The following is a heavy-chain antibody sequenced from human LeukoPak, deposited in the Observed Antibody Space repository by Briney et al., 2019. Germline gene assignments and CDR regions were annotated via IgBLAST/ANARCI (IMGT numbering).Heavy chain of an antibody. J-gene: IGHJ4*02. CDR2: ISAYNGNT. V-gene: IGHV1-18*01. CDR3: ARFSRGGYYDSSGYLDY. Sequence: ASVKVSCKASGYTFTSYGISWVRQAPGQGLEWMGWISAYNGNTNYAQKLQGRVTMTTDTSTSTAYMELRSLRSDDTAVYYCARFSRGGYYDSSGYLDYWGQGTLVTVSS. D-gene: IGHD3-22*01. CDR1: GYTFTSYG.